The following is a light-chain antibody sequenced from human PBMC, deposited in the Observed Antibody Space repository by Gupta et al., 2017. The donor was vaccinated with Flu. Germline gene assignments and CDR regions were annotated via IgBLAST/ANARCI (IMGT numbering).Light chain of an antibody. CDR1: QSIRGF. V-gene: IGKV3-11*01. Sequence: EIVLTQFPATLSFSPGERATLSCRASQSIRGFLAWYQHKPGQAPRLLIYDASNRATGIPARFSGSGCGTEFTLTISGREPDDFADYYCQHRSNCPISFGRGTKVDIK. CDR2: DAS. CDR3: QHRSNCPIS. J-gene: IGKJ4*01.